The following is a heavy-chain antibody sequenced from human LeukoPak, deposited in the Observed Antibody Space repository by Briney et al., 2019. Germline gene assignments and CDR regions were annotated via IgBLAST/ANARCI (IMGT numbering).Heavy chain of an antibody. CDR1: GGSISSYY. CDR3: ARATYYDFWSGTNWFDP. J-gene: IGHJ5*02. Sequence: PSETLSLTCTVSGGSISSYYWSWIRQPPGKGLEWIGYIYYSGSTNYNPSLKSRVTISVDTSKNRFSLKLSSVTAADTAVYYCARATYYDFWSGTNWFDPWGQGTLVTVSS. D-gene: IGHD3-3*01. V-gene: IGHV4-59*01. CDR2: IYYSGST.